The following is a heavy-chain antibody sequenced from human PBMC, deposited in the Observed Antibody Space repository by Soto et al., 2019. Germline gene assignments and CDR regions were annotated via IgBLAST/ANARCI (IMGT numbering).Heavy chain of an antibody. Sequence: QVQLVQSGAEVKKPGASVKVSCKASGYTFTNYAIHWVRQATGQGLEWMGWMNPDSGNTGQSKQFQGRVTMIRDTSISTAYREMSSLRSEDTAVYYCARGRFRRTWFDPWGQGTLVTVSS. CDR3: ARGRFRRTWFDP. J-gene: IGHJ5*02. D-gene: IGHD3-16*01. CDR2: MNPDSGNT. CDR1: GYTFTNYA. V-gene: IGHV1-8*01.